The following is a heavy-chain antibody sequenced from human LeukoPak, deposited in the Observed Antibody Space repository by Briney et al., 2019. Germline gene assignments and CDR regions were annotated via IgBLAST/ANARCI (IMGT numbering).Heavy chain of an antibody. J-gene: IGHJ4*02. V-gene: IGHV3-66*01. CDR3: ARDLYDYGSY. D-gene: IGHD4/OR15-4a*01. Sequence: GGSLRLSCAASGFTVSSTYMSWVRQAPGKGLEWVSVIYSGGTTYYADSVKGRFTISRDNSKNTLYLQMNSLRTEDAAVYYCARDLYDYGSYWGQGTLVTVSS. CDR2: IYSGGTT. CDR1: GFTVSSTY.